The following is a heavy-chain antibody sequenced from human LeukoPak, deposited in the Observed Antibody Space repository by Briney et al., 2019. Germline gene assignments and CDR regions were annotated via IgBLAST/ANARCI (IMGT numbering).Heavy chain of an antibody. CDR3: ARDPDYGDPE. CDR1: GFTFSDHY. CDR2: ITSSGSTT. Sequence: PGGSLRLSCVASGFTFSDHYMSRFRLSPGKGLEWLSYITSSGSTTDYADSVEGRFTISRDNAKNSMFLQMNSLRPEDTAVYYCARDPDYGDPEWGQGTLVTVSS. V-gene: IGHV3-11*01. D-gene: IGHD4-17*01. J-gene: IGHJ4*02.